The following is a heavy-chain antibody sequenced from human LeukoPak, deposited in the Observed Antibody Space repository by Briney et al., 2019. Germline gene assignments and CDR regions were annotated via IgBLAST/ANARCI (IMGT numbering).Heavy chain of an antibody. J-gene: IGHJ4*02. Sequence: GGSLRLSCAASGFTFSSYWMSWVRQAPGKGLEWVAKIKQDGSEKYYVDSVKGRFTISRDNAKNSLYLQMNSLRAEDTAVYYCARETSDFWSGYFDYWGQGTLVTVSS. V-gene: IGHV3-7*01. CDR2: IKQDGSEK. D-gene: IGHD3-3*01. CDR3: ARETSDFWSGYFDY. CDR1: GFTFSSYW.